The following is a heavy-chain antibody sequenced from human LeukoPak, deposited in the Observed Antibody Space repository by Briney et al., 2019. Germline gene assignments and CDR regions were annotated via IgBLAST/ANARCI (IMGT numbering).Heavy chain of an antibody. V-gene: IGHV3-23*01. CDR3: ANPNRQSSGWYRFDY. Sequence: RGSLRLSCAASGFTFSSYAMSWVRQAPGKGLEWVSAISGSGGSTYYADSVKGRFTISRDNSKNTLYLQMNSLRAEDTAVYYCANPNRQSSGWYRFDYWGQGTLVTVSS. CDR2: ISGSGGST. CDR1: GFTFSSYA. D-gene: IGHD6-19*01. J-gene: IGHJ4*02.